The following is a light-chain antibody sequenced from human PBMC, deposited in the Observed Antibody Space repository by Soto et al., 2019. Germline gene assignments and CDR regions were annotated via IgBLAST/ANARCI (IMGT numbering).Light chain of an antibody. CDR3: LQSYNTPAT. V-gene: IGKV1-39*01. CDR2: EAS. CDR1: QSISTY. J-gene: IGKJ2*01. Sequence: DLQMTQSPSSLSASVGDRITIICRASQSISTYLSWYQQRPGKAPKLLIYEASSLQSGVPSRFTGSGSGTDFTLTISSLQPEDYATYYCLQSYNTPATFGQGTRLEIK.